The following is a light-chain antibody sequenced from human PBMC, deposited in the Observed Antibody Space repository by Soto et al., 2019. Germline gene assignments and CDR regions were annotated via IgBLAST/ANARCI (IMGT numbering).Light chain of an antibody. Sequence: QSALTHPASLSGSPGQSITISCTGTSSDVGGYKFVSWYQHHPGKAPKLMIYEVSNRPSGVSNRFSGSKSGNTASLTISGLQAEDEADYYCSSYTTSSPYVFGTGTKVTVL. CDR3: SSYTTSSPYV. CDR2: EVS. V-gene: IGLV2-14*01. J-gene: IGLJ1*01. CDR1: SSDVGGYKF.